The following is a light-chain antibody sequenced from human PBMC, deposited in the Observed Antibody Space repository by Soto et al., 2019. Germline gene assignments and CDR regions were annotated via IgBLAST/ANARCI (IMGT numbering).Light chain of an antibody. Sequence: EIVMTQSPATLSVSPGERATLSCRASQSVSSNLARYQQKPGQAPRLLIYDASTRATGIPARLSGSGSVTEFTLNISSLQYEDFAVYYCQQYNNWPPRTFGQGTKVEIK. J-gene: IGKJ1*01. CDR2: DAS. CDR1: QSVSSN. CDR3: QQYNNWPPRT. V-gene: IGKV3-15*01.